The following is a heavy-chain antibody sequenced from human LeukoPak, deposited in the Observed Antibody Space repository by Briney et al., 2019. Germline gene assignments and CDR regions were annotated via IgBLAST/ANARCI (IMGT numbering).Heavy chain of an antibody. CDR3: TRGGCGRTSCYGDSGLDP. V-gene: IGHV3-13*01. J-gene: IGHJ5*02. CDR1: GFTISRYD. CDR2: LSTTGDT. D-gene: IGHD2-2*01. Sequence: TGGSLRLSCAASGFTISRYDIHWVRQATGKGLEWVSFLSTTGDTYYQDSMKGRFTISRDTVRNSVYLQMNSLRADDTAVYCCTRGGCGRTSCYGDSGLDPWGQGTLVTVSS.